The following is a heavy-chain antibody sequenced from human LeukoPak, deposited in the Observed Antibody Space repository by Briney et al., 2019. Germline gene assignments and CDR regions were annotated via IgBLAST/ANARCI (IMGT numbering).Heavy chain of an antibody. Sequence: GGSLRLSCAASGFTFSNYDMHWVRQAPGKGLQWVAFIRYDGSNEYYADSVKGRFTISRDNSKNTLYVQMNSLRAEDTAMYYCANYLEWGQGTLVTVSS. D-gene: IGHD3-3*01. CDR1: GFTFSNYD. CDR2: IRYDGSNE. CDR3: ANYLE. J-gene: IGHJ4*02. V-gene: IGHV3-30*02.